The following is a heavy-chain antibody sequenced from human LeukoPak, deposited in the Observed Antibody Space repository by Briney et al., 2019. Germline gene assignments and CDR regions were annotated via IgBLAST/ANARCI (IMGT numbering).Heavy chain of an antibody. J-gene: IGHJ6*02. V-gene: IGHV4-4*07. CDR1: GGSISSYY. D-gene: IGHD6-13*01. CDR2: IYTSGST. CDR3: ARAGGSSSWYSDYYYYVMDV. Sequence: SETLTLTCTVSGGSISSYYWSWIRQPAGKGLEWIGRIYTSGSTNYNPSLKSRVTMSVDTSKNQFSLKLSSVTAADTAVYYCARAGGSSSWYSDYYYYVMDVWGQGTTVTVCS.